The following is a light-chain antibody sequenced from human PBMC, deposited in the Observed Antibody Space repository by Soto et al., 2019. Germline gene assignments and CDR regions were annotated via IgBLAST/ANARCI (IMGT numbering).Light chain of an antibody. CDR1: QSVSRR. V-gene: IGKV3-20*01. CDR3: QQYGGSPIT. CDR2: GAS. J-gene: IGKJ5*01. Sequence: EVVLTQSPSTLSLSPGGRPTLSCRASQSVSRRLAWYQQRPGQSPRLLISGASMRASGVPVRFIGSGSGTDFTLTITRLEPEDFAVYYCQQYGGSPITFGLGTRLEIK.